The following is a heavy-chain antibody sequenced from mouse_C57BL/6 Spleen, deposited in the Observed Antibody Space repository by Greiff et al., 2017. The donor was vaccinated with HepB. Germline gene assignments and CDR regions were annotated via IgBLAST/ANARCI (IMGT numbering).Heavy chain of an antibody. CDR3: ANKDDGGAWFAD. V-gene: IGHV1-82*01. D-gene: IGHD1-2*01. Sequence: VQLQQSGPELVKPGASVKISCKASGYAFSSSWMNWVKQRPGKGLEWIGRIYPGDGDTNYNGKFKGKATLTADKSSSTAYMQLSSLTSEDSAVYFCANKDDGGAWFADWGKGTLVTVSA. CDR1: GYAFSSSW. CDR2: IYPGDGDT. J-gene: IGHJ3*01.